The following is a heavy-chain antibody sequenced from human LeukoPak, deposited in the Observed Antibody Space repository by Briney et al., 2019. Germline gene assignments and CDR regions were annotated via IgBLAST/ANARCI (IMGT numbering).Heavy chain of an antibody. CDR3: ARGLGPLLLWFSPAPGNYYYYMDV. V-gene: IGHV1-8*01. Sequence: GASVKVSCKASGYTFTSYDINWVRQATGQGLEWMGWMNPNSGNTGYAQKFQGRVTMTRNTSISTAYMELSSLRSEDTAVYYCARGLGPLLLWFSPAPGNYYYYMDVWGKGTTVTVSS. D-gene: IGHD3-10*01. J-gene: IGHJ6*03. CDR1: GYTFTSYD. CDR2: MNPNSGNT.